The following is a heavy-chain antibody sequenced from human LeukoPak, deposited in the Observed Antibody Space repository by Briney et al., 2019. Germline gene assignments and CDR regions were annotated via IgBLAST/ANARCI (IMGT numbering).Heavy chain of an antibody. V-gene: IGHV3-53*01. CDR3: AARKYYYDSSSYYYGGSAFDI. Sequence: GGSLRLSCAASGFTVSSNYMSWVRQAPGKGLEWVSVIYSGGSTYYADSVKGRFTISRDNSKNTLYLQMNSLRAEDTAVYYCAARKYYYDSSSYYYGGSAFDIWGQGTMVTVSS. D-gene: IGHD3-22*01. J-gene: IGHJ3*02. CDR2: IYSGGST. CDR1: GFTVSSNY.